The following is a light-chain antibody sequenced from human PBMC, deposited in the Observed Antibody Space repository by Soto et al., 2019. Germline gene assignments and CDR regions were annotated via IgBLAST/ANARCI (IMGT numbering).Light chain of an antibody. J-gene: IGLJ1*01. Sequence: QSALTQPASVSGSPGQSITISCTGTSRDVGGDNYVSWYQQHPGKAPKLMIYDVSNRPSGVSNRFSGSKSGNTASLTISGLHAWEETDDYCSSYTSRSTFLSVFGTGTKLTVL. V-gene: IGLV2-14*01. CDR2: DVS. CDR1: SRDVGGDNY. CDR3: SSYTSRSTFLSV.